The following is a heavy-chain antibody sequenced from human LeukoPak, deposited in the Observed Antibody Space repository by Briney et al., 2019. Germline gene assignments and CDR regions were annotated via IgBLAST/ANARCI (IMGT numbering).Heavy chain of an antibody. CDR1: GFTFSSYS. Sequence: GGSLRLSCVASGFTFSSYSMNWVRQAPGKGLEWVSYISSSGTTKYYADSMKGRFTISRDNVKNSLYLQVNSLRDEDTAVYYCAVEGYCSGGSCYTNWFDSWGQGTLVTVSS. V-gene: IGHV3-48*02. J-gene: IGHJ5*01. CDR3: AVEGYCSGGSCYTNWFDS. D-gene: IGHD2-15*01. CDR2: ISSSGTTK.